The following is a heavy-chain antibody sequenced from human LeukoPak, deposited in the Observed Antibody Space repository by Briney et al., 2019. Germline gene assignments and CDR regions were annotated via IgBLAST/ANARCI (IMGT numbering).Heavy chain of an antibody. CDR2: ISDSGGST. J-gene: IGHJ3*02. D-gene: IGHD3-16*01. CDR3: AKIRVDMITFGGVIGDAFDM. V-gene: IGHV3-23*01. CDR1: GFTFRSYG. Sequence: GGSLRLSRAASGFTFRSYGLSWVRQAPGKGLEWVSVISDSGGSTHYADSVKGRFTISRDNSKNTLYLQMNSLKVEDTAVYYCAKIRVDMITFGGVIGDAFDMWGQGTMVTVSS.